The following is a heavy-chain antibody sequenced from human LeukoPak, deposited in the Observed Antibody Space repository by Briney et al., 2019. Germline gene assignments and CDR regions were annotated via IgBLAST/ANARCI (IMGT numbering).Heavy chain of an antibody. Sequence: PSETLSLTCTVSGGSISSGGYYWSWIRQPPGKGLEWIGYTYHSGSTYYNPSLKSRVTISVDRSKNQLSLKVSSVTAADTAVYYCASCHYYDSSGYYWDWGQGTLVTVSS. CDR3: ASCHYYDSSGYYWD. CDR1: GGSISSGGYY. CDR2: TYHSGST. D-gene: IGHD3-22*01. V-gene: IGHV4-30-2*01. J-gene: IGHJ4*02.